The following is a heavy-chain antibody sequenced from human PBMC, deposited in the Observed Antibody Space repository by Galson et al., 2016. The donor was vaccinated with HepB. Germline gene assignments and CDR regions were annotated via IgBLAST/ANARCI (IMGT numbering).Heavy chain of an antibody. CDR3: TRGVSWAFDI. V-gene: IGHV3-11*04. Sequence: SLRLSCAASGFSFSDYHMTWIRQAPGKGLEWLSYITRSGDSVFYAPSVKGRFTISRDNAKNTMFLQMNSLGAEDTAVYYCTRGVSWAFDIWGQGTLVTVSS. J-gene: IGHJ4*02. CDR2: ITRSGDSV. CDR1: GFSFSDYH. D-gene: IGHD3-9*01.